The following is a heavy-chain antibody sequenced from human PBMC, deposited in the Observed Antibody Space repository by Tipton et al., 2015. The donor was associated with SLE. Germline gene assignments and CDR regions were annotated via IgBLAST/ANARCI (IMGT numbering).Heavy chain of an antibody. D-gene: IGHD4/OR15-4a*01. CDR1: GFTFYDYA. Sequence: SLRLSCAASGFTFYDYAMHWVRQVPGKGLEWVSGITWNSADIGYADSVKGRFTISRDNAKNALYVQINSLKPEDTALYYCVKDFNDYKDFWGQGTLVTVSS. J-gene: IGHJ1*01. CDR2: ITWNSADI. V-gene: IGHV3-9*01. CDR3: VKDFNDYKDF.